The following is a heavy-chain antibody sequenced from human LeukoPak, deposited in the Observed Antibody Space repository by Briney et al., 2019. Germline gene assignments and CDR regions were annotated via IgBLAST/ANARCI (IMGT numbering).Heavy chain of an antibody. Sequence: HPGGSLRLSCAASGFLFSGSALHWVRQASGKGLEWVARIRSKANNYATAYAASVEGRFTISRDDSKNSAYLQMNSLKTEDTAVYHCTAEMEQWPEGYALDIWGQGTMITVSS. V-gene: IGHV3-73*01. CDR3: TAEMEQWPEGYALDI. CDR1: GFLFSGSA. CDR2: IRSKANNYAT. J-gene: IGHJ3*02. D-gene: IGHD6-19*01.